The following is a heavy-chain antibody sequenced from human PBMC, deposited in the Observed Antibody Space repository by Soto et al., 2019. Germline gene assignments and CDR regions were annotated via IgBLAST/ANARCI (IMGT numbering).Heavy chain of an antibody. CDR2: INPNSGAT. CDR3: ANLPPTPDWFDP. J-gene: IGHJ5*02. D-gene: IGHD2-15*01. Sequence: GXSXKVSFKASGYTXTGYFIDLLRHAPGQGLEWIGRINPNSGATNYARKFQDRFTMTRDTSINTAYMELSSLRSDDTAIYYCANLPPTPDWFDPWGQGTLGTVS. CDR1: GYTXTGYF. V-gene: IGHV1-2*06.